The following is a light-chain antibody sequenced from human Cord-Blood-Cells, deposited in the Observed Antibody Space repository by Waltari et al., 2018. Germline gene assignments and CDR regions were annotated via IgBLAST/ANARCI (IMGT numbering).Light chain of an antibody. V-gene: IGLV2-8*01. Sequence: QSALTQPPSASGSPGQSVTISCTGTSSDVGGYNYVSWYQQHPGKAPKLMIYEVSKRPSGVPDRFSGSTSGTTAALTVSGLQAEDEADYDCSSYAGSNNLQVFGGGPKLTVL. CDR1: SSDVGGYNY. J-gene: IGLJ2*01. CDR3: SSYAGSNNLQV. CDR2: EVS.